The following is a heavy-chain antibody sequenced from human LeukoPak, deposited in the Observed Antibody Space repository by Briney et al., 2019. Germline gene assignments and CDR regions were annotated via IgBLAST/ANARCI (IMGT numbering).Heavy chain of an antibody. CDR2: ISGSGGST. V-gene: IGHV3-23*01. Sequence: QPGGSLRLSCAASGFTFSSYEMNWVRQAPGKGLEWVSAISGSGGSTYYADSVKGRFTISRDNSKNTLYLQMNSLRAEDTAVYYCAHISSSWPDYWGQGTLVTVSS. D-gene: IGHD6-13*01. CDR3: AHISSSWPDY. CDR1: GFTFSSYE. J-gene: IGHJ4*02.